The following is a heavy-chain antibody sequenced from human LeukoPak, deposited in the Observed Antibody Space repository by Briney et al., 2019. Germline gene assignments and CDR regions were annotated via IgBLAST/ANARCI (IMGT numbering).Heavy chain of an antibody. Sequence: SETLSLTCIVSGGSITSDYWSWIRQPPERGLEWVGSIYYNGITNYNPSLKSRVTMSIDTSKSQFSLRLISVTAADTAMYYCARGGPWTTVTTTGAPLEYWGQGTLVTVSS. CDR1: GGSITSDY. D-gene: IGHD4-17*01. J-gene: IGHJ4*02. CDR2: IYYNGIT. V-gene: IGHV4-59*01. CDR3: ARGGPWTTVTTTGAPLEY.